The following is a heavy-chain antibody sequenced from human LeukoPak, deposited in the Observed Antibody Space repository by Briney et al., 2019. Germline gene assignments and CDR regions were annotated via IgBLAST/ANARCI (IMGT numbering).Heavy chain of an antibody. CDR3: AKDMVDGYNSGIVDY. CDR2: ISGDGGST. J-gene: IGHJ4*02. CDR1: GFTFSRYA. D-gene: IGHD5-24*01. Sequence: GGSLRLSCAASGFTFSRYAMSWVRHAPGKGLQWVSLISGDGGSTYYADSVKGRFTISRDNSKNSLYLQMNSLRTEDTALYYCAKDMVDGYNSGIVDYWGQGTLVTVSS. V-gene: IGHV3-43*02.